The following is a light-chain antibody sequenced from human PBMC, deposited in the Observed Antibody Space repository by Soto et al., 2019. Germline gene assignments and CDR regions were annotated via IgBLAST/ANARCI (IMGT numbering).Light chain of an antibody. CDR1: QSVSTN. V-gene: IGKV3-15*01. Sequence: EIVLTQSPATLSVSPGDRASLSCRASQSVSTNLAWYQHKPGPPPRLLFYSVSARASGVTARYSVSGSEAVFPLTISSLQSDDLAVYYYQQYHSWRRTFGQGTKVE. J-gene: IGKJ1*01. CDR3: QQYHSWRRT. CDR2: SVS.